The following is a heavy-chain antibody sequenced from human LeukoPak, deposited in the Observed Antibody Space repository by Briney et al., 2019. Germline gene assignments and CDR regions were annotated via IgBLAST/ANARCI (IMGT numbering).Heavy chain of an antibody. Sequence: GGSLRLSCAASGFTFSSYGRDWARQGPGKGREGGAGISYDGSNKYYADSVKGRFTISRDNSKNTLDLQLRSLRVEDTAVYYCAREYYGLIFSHYLDVWGKGTTVTVSS. CDR3: AREYYGLIFSHYLDV. CDR2: ISYDGSNK. CDR1: GFTFSSYG. D-gene: IGHD3-9*01. J-gene: IGHJ6*04. V-gene: IGHV3-30*03.